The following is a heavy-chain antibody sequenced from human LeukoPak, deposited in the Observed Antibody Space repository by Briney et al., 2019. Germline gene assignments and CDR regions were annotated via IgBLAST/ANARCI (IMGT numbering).Heavy chain of an antibody. Sequence: PGGSLRLSCAASGFTFSSYGMHWVRQAPGKGLGWVAVIWYDGSNKYYADSVKGRFTISRDNSKNTLYLQMNSLRAEDTAVYYCARVGPYYGSGSYYTGYYYGMDVWGQGTTVTVSS. CDR2: IWYDGSNK. J-gene: IGHJ6*02. V-gene: IGHV3-33*01. D-gene: IGHD3-10*01. CDR1: GFTFSSYG. CDR3: ARVGPYYGSGSYYTGYYYGMDV.